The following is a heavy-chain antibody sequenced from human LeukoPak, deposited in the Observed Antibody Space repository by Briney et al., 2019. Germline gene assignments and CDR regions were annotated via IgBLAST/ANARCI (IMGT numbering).Heavy chain of an antibody. J-gene: IGHJ4*02. CDR1: GGSISSYY. CDR3: ARTPGYYDSSGYYYFGYYFDY. V-gene: IGHV4-59*01. D-gene: IGHD3-22*01. Sequence: SETLSLTCTVSGGSISSYYWSWVRQPPGKGLEWIGFVYYTGSTNYSPSLKSRVTISVDTSKNQFSLKLRSVTAADTAVYYCARTPGYYDSSGYYYFGYYFDYWGQGTLVTVSS. CDR2: VYYTGST.